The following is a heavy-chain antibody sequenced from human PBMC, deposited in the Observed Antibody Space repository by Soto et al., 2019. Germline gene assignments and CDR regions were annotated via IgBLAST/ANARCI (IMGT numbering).Heavy chain of an antibody. J-gene: IGHJ4*02. CDR3: AKAQGTAMVHPYFDY. D-gene: IGHD5-18*01. CDR1: GFTFSSYA. Sequence: PEGSLRLSCAASGFTFSSYAMSWVHQAPGKGLEWVSAISGSGGSTYYADSVKGRFTISRDNSKNTLYLQMNSLRAEDTAVYYCAKAQGTAMVHPYFDYWGQGTLVTVSS. CDR2: ISGSGGST. V-gene: IGHV3-23*01.